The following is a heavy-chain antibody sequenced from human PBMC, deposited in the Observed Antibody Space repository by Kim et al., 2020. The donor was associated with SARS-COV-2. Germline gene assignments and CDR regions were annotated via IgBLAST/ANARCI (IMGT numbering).Heavy chain of an antibody. D-gene: IGHD2-15*01. V-gene: IGHV1-69*13. CDR1: GGTFSSYA. CDR3: AMGYCSGGSCYSCGY. J-gene: IGHJ4*02. CDR2: IIPIFGTA. Sequence: SVKVSCKASGGTFSSYAISWVRQAPGQGLEWMGGIIPIFGTANYAQKSQGRVTTTADESTSTAYMELSSLRSEDTAVYYCAMGYCSGGSCYSCGYWGQGTLVTVSS.